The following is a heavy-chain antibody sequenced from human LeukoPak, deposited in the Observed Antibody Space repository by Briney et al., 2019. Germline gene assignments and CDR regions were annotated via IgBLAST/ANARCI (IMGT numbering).Heavy chain of an antibody. CDR1: AFTFSNHA. CDR2: ISAGGGST. CDR3: AYYDSSGYYYGRLRY. Sequence: PGGSLRLSCAASAFTFSNHAMSWVRQTPGKGLEWVSGISAGGGSTLYADSVKGRFTISRDNSKNTLYLHMNSLRVEDTAVYFCAYYDSSGYYYGRLRYWGQGTPVTVSS. V-gene: IGHV3-23*01. J-gene: IGHJ4*02. D-gene: IGHD3-22*01.